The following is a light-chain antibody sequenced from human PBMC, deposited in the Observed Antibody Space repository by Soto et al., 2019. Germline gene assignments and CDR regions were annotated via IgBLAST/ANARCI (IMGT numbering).Light chain of an antibody. CDR3: TSYTSSSTLDV. CDR2: EVS. V-gene: IGLV2-14*01. Sequence: QSALAQPASVSGAPGQSITSFCTGTSRDVGGYNYVSWYQQHPGKAPTLMIYEVSNQRLGVSNRFSGSKSGNTASLTISGLQAEDEADYYCTSYTSSSTLDVFGTGTKVTVL. CDR1: SRDVGGYNY. J-gene: IGLJ1*01.